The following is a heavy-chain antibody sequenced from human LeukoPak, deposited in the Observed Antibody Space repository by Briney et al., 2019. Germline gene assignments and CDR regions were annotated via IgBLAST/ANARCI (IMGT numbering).Heavy chain of an antibody. J-gene: IGHJ4*02. CDR3: ARHVDTAMVGAFDY. CDR2: MNPNSGNT. D-gene: IGHD5-18*01. Sequence: ASVKVSCKASGYTFTSYDINWVRQATGQGLEWMGWMNPNSGNTGYAQKFQGRVTMTRNTSISTAYMELSSLRSEDTAVYYCARHVDTAMVGAFDYWGQGTLVTVSS. CDR1: GYTFTSYD. V-gene: IGHV1-8*01.